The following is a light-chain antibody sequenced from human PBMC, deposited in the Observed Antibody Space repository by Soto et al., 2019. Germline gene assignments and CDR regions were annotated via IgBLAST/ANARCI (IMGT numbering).Light chain of an antibody. Sequence: EIVMTQSPATLSVSPGDRATLSCSASQTTNTNLAWYQQKPGQAPRLLIYGASTRAAGIPARFSGSGSGTEFTLSISSLRSEDFAVYYCQQYNNWPLTFGQGTKVDIK. CDR3: QQYNNWPLT. CDR2: GAS. J-gene: IGKJ1*01. CDR1: QTTNTN. V-gene: IGKV3-15*01.